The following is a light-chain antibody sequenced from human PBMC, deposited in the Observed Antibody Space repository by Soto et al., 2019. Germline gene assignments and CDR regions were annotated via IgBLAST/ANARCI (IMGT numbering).Light chain of an antibody. V-gene: IGLV1-47*01. J-gene: IGLJ3*02. Sequence: QSVLTQPPSASGTPGQRVTIXCSGXTXXIGSNSVFWYQQLPGRAPKLLIYWSDHRPSGVPDRFSGSRSGTSGSLAISGLRSEDEGDYYCAAWDDRLSGRLFGGGTKLTVL. CDR3: AAWDDRLSGRL. CDR1: TXXIGSNS. CDR2: WSD.